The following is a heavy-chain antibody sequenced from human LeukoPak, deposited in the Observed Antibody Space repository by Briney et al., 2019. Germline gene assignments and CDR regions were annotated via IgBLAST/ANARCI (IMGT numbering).Heavy chain of an antibody. Sequence: IPSETLSLTCTVSGGSISSIYWSWIRQPPGKGLEWVGYIYYSGSTNFNPSLKSRVTISVDPSKTQFSLKVTSVTAADTAVYYCARASRDRGYCGATSCFEYMDVWGRGTTVTISS. CDR1: GGSISSIY. D-gene: IGHD2-2*01. J-gene: IGHJ6*03. V-gene: IGHV4-59*01. CDR3: ARASRDRGYCGATSCFEYMDV. CDR2: IYYSGST.